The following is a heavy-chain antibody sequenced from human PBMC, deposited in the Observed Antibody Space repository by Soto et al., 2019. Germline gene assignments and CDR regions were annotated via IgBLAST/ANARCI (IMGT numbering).Heavy chain of an antibody. CDR2: IYYSGST. V-gene: IGHV4-30-2*03. J-gene: IGHJ5*02. CDR3: ARHRILLSDSRRWYGYNWFDP. D-gene: IGHD6-13*01. Sequence: QPEGKSQEWIGSIYYSGSTYYNPSQKSRVTISVDTSKKQFSLKLSSVTAADTAVYYCARHRILLSDSRRWYGYNWFDPWGQGTLVTVS.